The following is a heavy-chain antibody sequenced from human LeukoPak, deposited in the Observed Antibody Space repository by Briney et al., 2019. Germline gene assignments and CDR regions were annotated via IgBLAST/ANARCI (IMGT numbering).Heavy chain of an antibody. J-gene: IGHJ6*02. Sequence: SVKVSCKASGGTFSSYAISWVRQAPGQGLAWMGRIIPILGIANYAQKFQGRVTITADKSTSTAYMELSSLRSEDTAVYYCARDGYSYGYGGYYYGMDVWGQGTTVTVSS. V-gene: IGHV1-69*04. CDR2: IIPILGIA. CDR1: GGTFSSYA. CDR3: ARDGYSYGYGGYYYGMDV. D-gene: IGHD5-18*01.